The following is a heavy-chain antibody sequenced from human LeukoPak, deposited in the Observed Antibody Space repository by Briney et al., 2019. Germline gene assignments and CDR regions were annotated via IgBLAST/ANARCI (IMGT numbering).Heavy chain of an antibody. CDR3: ARDYYDSSGFGAFDI. Sequence: AASVKVSCKASGYTFTAYYMHWVRQAPGQGLEWMGWINPNSGGTNYAQKFQGRVTMTRDTSISTAYMELSRLRPDDTAVYYCARDYYDSSGFGAFDIWGQGTMVTVSS. J-gene: IGHJ3*02. V-gene: IGHV1-2*02. CDR2: INPNSGGT. D-gene: IGHD3-22*01. CDR1: GYTFTAYY.